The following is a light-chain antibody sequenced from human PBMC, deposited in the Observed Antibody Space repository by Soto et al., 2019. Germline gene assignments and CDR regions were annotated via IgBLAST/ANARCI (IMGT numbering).Light chain of an antibody. J-gene: IGKJ1*01. CDR2: GAS. CDR1: QTISFF. Sequence: DVRLTQSPSSLSASVGDRVTMTCRANQTISFFLDWYQQRPGRAPQLLIYGASNLLSGVPSRFSGSRSGTEFTLIISSLQAEDFATYYCQEAINLPVTFGQGTKVE. CDR3: QEAINLPVT. V-gene: IGKV1-39*01.